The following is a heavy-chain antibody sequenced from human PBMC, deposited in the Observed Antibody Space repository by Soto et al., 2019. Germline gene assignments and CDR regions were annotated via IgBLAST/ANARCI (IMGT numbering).Heavy chain of an antibody. J-gene: IGHJ6*02. CDR3: AKATEQLYVNGMDF. D-gene: IGHD6-6*01. CDR2: ISGSGGST. V-gene: IGHV3-23*01. Sequence: EVQLLEYGGGLVQPGGSLRLSCAASGFTFSSYAMSWVRQAPGKGLEWVSGISGSGGSTYYADSVKGRFTISRDKSKNTLYLHMNSLRAEDTAVYYCAKATEQLYVNGMDFWGQGTTVTVSS. CDR1: GFTFSSYA.